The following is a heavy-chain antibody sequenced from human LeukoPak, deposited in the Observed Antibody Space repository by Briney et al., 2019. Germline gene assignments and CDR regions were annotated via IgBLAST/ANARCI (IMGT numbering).Heavy chain of an antibody. V-gene: IGHV4-39*07. CDR2: IYYSGST. Sequence: SETLFLTCTVSGVSISSSSHYWGWIRQPPGQGLEWIGSIYYSGSTYYKPSLKSRVTISLDMSKNQFSLKLSSVTAADTAVYFCARELSGSSTWDWGQGTLVTVSS. D-gene: IGHD1-26*01. J-gene: IGHJ4*02. CDR3: ARELSGSSTWD. CDR1: GVSISSSSHY.